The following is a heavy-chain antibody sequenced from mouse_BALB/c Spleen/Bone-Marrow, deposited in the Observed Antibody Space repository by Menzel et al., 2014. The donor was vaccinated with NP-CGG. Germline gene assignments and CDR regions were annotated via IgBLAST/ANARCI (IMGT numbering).Heavy chain of an antibody. V-gene: IGHV1-7*01. J-gene: IGHJ4*01. D-gene: IGHD1-1*01. CDR3: ARQITTVDYAMDY. CDR2: INPSTGYT. Sequence: VQGVESGAELAKPGASVKMSCKASGYTFTSYWMHWVKQRPGQGLEWIGYINPSTGYTEYNQKFKDKATLTADKSSSTAYVQLSSLTSEDSAVYYCARQITTVDYAMDYWGQGTSVTVSS. CDR1: GYTFTSYW.